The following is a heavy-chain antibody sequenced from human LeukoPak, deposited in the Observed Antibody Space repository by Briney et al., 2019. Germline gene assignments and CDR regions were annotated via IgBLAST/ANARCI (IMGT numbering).Heavy chain of an antibody. V-gene: IGHV5-10-1*01. CDR3: ARGEYQLLPEGY. CDR2: IDPSDFYT. Sequence: KDGESLKISCKGSGYSFTSYWISWVRQMPGKGLEWMGRIDPSDFYTNYSPSFQGHVTISADKSISTAYLQWSSLKASDTAMYYCARGEYQLLPEGYWGQGTLVTVSS. CDR1: GYSFTSYW. J-gene: IGHJ4*02. D-gene: IGHD2-2*01.